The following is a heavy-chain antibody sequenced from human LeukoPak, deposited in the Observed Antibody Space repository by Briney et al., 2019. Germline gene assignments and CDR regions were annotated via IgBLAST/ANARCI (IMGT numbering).Heavy chain of an antibody. CDR2: ISAYNGNT. J-gene: IGHJ4*02. Sequence: GASVKVSCKASGYTFTSYGISWVRQAPGQGLEWMGWISAYNGNTNYAQKLQGRVTMTTDTSTSTACMELRSLRSDDTAVYYCARARPYSYADYWGQGTLVTVSS. D-gene: IGHD5-18*01. V-gene: IGHV1-18*01. CDR1: GYTFTSYG. CDR3: ARARPYSYADY.